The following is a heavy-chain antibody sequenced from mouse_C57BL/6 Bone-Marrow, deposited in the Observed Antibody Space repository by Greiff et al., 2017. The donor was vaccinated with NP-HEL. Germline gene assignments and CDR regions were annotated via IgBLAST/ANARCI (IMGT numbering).Heavy chain of an antibody. D-gene: IGHD1-1*01. CDR2: IYPGSGST. Sequence: QVQLQQPGAELVKPGASVKMSCKASGYTFTSYWITWVKQRPGQGLEWIGDIYPGSGSTNYNEKFKNKATLTVNTSYSTAYMQLSILTSDDSAVYYCARIYYYGSSYWYFDVWGTGTTVTVSS. V-gene: IGHV1-55*01. CDR3: ARIYYYGSSYWYFDV. J-gene: IGHJ1*03. CDR1: GYTFTSYW.